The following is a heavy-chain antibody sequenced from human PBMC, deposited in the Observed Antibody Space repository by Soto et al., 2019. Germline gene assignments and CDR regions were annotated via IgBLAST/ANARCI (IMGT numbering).Heavy chain of an antibody. J-gene: IGHJ6*02. CDR1: GYSFTIYW. D-gene: IGHD4-4*01. CDR3: ARQRGYSNYYYYYGMDV. V-gene: IGHV5-51*01. CDR2: IYPGDSDT. Sequence: GESLKISCNGSGYSFTIYWIDWVRQMPGKGLEWMGIIYPGDSDTRYSPSFQGQVTISADKSISTAYLQWSSLKASDTAMYYCARQRGYSNYYYYYGMDVWGQGTTVTVSS.